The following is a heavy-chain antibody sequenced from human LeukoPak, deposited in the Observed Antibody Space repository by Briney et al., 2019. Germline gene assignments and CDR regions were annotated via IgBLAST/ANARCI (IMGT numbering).Heavy chain of an antibody. CDR2: INPAGSDT. D-gene: IGHD2-2*01. J-gene: IGHJ4*02. V-gene: IGHV3-7*01. CDR3: VRWGVAADMQD. CDR1: GFTFSSYW. Sequence: GGSLRLSCEASGFTFSSYWMAWVRQAPGKGLEWVANINPAGSDTYYVDSVKGRFTISRDNAKKSTFLQMNSLRVEETALYYCVRWGVAADMQDWGQGTLVTVSS.